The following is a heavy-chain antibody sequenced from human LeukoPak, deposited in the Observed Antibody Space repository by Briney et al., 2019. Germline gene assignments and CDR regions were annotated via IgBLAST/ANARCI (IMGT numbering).Heavy chain of an antibody. CDR3: TKAPRNSCTGAFCYPFGH. V-gene: IGHV3-15*05. CDR2: IKSKIDGGTT. J-gene: IGHJ4*02. D-gene: IGHD2-8*02. CDR1: GFTFSNAW. Sequence: GGSLRLSCAASGFTFSNAWMSWVRQAPGKGLEWVGRIKSKIDGGTTDYGAPVKCRFSISRDDSKITLYLQMNSLRVEDTAIYYCTKAPRNSCTGAFCYPFGHWGQGTLVTVSS.